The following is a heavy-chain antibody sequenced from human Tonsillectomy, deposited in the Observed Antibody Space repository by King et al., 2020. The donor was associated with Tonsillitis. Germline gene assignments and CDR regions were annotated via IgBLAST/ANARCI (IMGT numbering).Heavy chain of an antibody. CDR1: GGSMSSYY. V-gene: IGHV4-59*01. Sequence: VQLQESGPGLVKPSETLSLICIVSGGSMSSYYWTWIRQPPGKGLEWIGYIYHSGSTNYNPSLNSRTTISVDKSKNQVSLKMSSVTAADTAGYYCARSECLRSGFDSWGQGILVTVSS. D-gene: IGHD3-10*01. CDR3: ARSECLRSGFDS. CDR2: IYHSGST. J-gene: IGHJ4*02.